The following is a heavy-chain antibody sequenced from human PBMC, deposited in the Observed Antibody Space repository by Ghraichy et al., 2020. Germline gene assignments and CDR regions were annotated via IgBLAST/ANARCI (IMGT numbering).Heavy chain of an antibody. CDR2: IGGSGGST. CDR3: AKAWGYCGGGSCPPYNWFDP. V-gene: IGHV3-23*01. CDR1: GFSFSSYA. Sequence: GGSLRLSCAASGFSFSSYAMTWVRQAPGKGLEWVSGIGGSGGSTYYADSVKGRFTSSRDNSKSTLYLEMNSPRVEDTAVYYCAKAWGYCGGGSCPPYNWFDPWGQGTLVTVSS. J-gene: IGHJ5*02. D-gene: IGHD2-15*01.